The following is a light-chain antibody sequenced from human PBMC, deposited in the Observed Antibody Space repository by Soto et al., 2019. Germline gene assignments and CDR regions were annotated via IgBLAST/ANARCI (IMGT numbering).Light chain of an antibody. J-gene: IGKJ1*01. V-gene: IGKV1-39*01. CDR3: QQSFSSPPWT. CDR1: QSISNW. Sequence: DIQMTQSPSTLSASVGDRVTITCRASQSISNWLAWYQQKPGKAPKLLIYAASSLHSGVPSRFSGSGSGTDFTLTISSLQPEDFATYYCQQSFSSPPWTFGQGTKVEIK. CDR2: AAS.